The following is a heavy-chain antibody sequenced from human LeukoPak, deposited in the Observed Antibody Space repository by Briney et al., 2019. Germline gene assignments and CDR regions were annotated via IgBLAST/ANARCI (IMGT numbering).Heavy chain of an antibody. D-gene: IGHD4-17*01. CDR3: AMGYGDYFGIDY. V-gene: IGHV4-59*01. CDR1: GGSISSYY. CDR2: IYYSGST. J-gene: IGHJ4*02. Sequence: SETLSLTCTVSGGSISSYYWSWIRQPPGKGLEWIGYIYYSGSTNYNPSLKSRVTISVDTSKNQFSLKLSSVTAADTAVYYCAMGYGDYFGIDYWGQGTLVTVSS.